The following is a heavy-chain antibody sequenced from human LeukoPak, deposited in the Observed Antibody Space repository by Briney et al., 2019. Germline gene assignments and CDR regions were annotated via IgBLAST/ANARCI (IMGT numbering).Heavy chain of an antibody. CDR3: ARDDFVVVVAATPGDY. CDR2: ISSSSSYI. Sequence: GGSLRLSCAASGFTFSNAWMSWVRQAPGKGLEWVSSISSSSSYIYYADSVKGRFTISRDNAKNSLYLQMNSLRAEDTAVYYCARDDFVVVVAATPGDYWGQGTLVTVSS. CDR1: GFTFSNAW. J-gene: IGHJ4*02. V-gene: IGHV3-21*01. D-gene: IGHD2-15*01.